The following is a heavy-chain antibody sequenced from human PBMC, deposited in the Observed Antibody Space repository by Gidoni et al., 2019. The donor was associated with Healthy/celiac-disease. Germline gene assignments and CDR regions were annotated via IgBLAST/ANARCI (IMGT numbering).Heavy chain of an antibody. V-gene: IGHV5-10-1*01. CDR3: ARRILGGYGMDV. CDR2: IDPSDSYT. D-gene: IGHD3-16*01. J-gene: IGHJ6*02. Sequence: MGRIDPSDSYTNYSPSFQGHVTISADKSISTAYLQWSSLKDSDTAMYYCARRILGGYGMDVWGQGTTVTVSS.